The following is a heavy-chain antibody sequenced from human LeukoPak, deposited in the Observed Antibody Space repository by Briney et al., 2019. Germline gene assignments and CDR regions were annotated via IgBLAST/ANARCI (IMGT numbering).Heavy chain of an antibody. CDR1: GYTFTGYY. D-gene: IGHD6-13*01. V-gene: IGHV1-2*02. Sequence: ASVKVSCTASGYTFTGYYMNWVRQAPGQGLEWMGWINPNSGGTNYAQKFQGRVTMTRDTSIRTAYMELNRLTSDDTAVYYCARDKIAAAGLQADYYYFYYMDVWGKGTTVTVSS. J-gene: IGHJ6*03. CDR2: INPNSGGT. CDR3: ARDKIAAAGLQADYYYFYYMDV.